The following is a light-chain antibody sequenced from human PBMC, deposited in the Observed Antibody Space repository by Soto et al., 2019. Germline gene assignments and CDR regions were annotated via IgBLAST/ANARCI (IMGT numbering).Light chain of an antibody. Sequence: DIQMTQSPSTLSASVGDRVTITCRASQSISSWLAWYQQKPGKAPKLLIYKASSLESGVPSRFSGSGSGTEFTLTISSLQPDDFATYYCQQYNSYPWTFGHGTKV. CDR3: QQYNSYPWT. CDR1: QSISSW. J-gene: IGKJ1*01. V-gene: IGKV1-5*03. CDR2: KAS.